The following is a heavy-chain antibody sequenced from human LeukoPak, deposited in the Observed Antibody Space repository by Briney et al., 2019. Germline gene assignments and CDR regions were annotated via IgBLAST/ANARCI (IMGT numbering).Heavy chain of an antibody. V-gene: IGHV3-21*01. CDR1: GFTFSSYS. Sequence: PGGSLRLSCAASGFTFSSYSVNWVRQAPGKGLEWVSSISSSSSYIYYADSVKGRFTISRDNAKNSLYLQMNSLRAEDTAVYYCARDLTYYDYLYGMDVWGQGTTVTVSS. CDR3: ARDLTYYDYLYGMDV. CDR2: ISSSSSYI. J-gene: IGHJ6*02.